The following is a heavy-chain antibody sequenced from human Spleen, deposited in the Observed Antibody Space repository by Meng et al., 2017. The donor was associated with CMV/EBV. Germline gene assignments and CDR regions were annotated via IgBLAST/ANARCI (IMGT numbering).Heavy chain of an antibody. J-gene: IGHJ1*01. D-gene: IGHD3-16*01. CDR3: ARGPKIPLGGVNLWPLEH. V-gene: IGHV1-69*05. Sequence: ALYTFAISWVRQAPGQGLEWMGGFIPVFGAPDYAQKFQDRLTITTDESTSSAYMELSSLRFEDTAVYFCARGPKIPLGGVNLWPLEHWGQGSLVTVSS. CDR1: ALYTFA. CDR2: FIPVFGAP.